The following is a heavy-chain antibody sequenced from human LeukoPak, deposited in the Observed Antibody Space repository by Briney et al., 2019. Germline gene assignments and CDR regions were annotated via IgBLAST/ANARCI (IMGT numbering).Heavy chain of an antibody. V-gene: IGHV3-30-3*01. D-gene: IGHD3-22*01. CDR2: ISYDGSNK. Sequence: GGSLRLSCAASGFTFSSYAMHWVRQAPGKGLEWVAVISYDGSNKYYADSVKGRFTISRDNSKNTLYLQMNSLRAEDTAVYYCAREISWVVITSSFDYWGQGTLVTVSS. J-gene: IGHJ4*02. CDR3: AREISWVVITSSFDY. CDR1: GFTFSSYA.